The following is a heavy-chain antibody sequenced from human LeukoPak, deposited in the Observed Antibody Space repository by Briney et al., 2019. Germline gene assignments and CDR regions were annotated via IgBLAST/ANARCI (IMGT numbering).Heavy chain of an antibody. CDR2: ISGSGGTT. J-gene: IGHJ5*02. V-gene: IGHV3-23*01. CDR3: AKDKFSVVVVADRLKWFDP. Sequence: GGSLRLSCAASGFTFSSYDMSWVRQAPGKGPEWVSGISGSGGTTYYADFVKSRFTISRDNSKNALYLQMNSLRADDTAVYYCAKDKFSVVVVADRLKWFDPWGQGTLVTVSS. D-gene: IGHD2-15*01. CDR1: GFTFSSYD.